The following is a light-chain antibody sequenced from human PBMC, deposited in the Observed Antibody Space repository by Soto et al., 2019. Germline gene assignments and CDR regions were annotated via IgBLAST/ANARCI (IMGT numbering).Light chain of an antibody. CDR3: QSYDISLHNYV. Sequence: QSVLTQPASVSGSPGQSITISCTGTSSDIGGYNFVSWYQHHPGKAPKLMIYEVNNRPSGVSSRFSGSKSGNTASLTISGLQTEDEADYYCQSYDISLHNYVFGTGTKLTVL. CDR1: SSDIGGYNF. V-gene: IGLV2-14*01. J-gene: IGLJ1*01. CDR2: EVN.